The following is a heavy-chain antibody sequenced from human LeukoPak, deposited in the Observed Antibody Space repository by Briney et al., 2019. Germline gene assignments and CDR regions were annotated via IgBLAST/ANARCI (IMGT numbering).Heavy chain of an antibody. CDR3: VTDLVIKGYFDY. Sequence: KTGGSLRLSCAASGFTFSNVWMSWVRQVPGKGLEWVGRIRRKTDGETTDHAAPVKGRFTISRDDSKNTLYLQMNSLKTEDTAVYYCVTDLVIKGYFDYRGQGALVTVSS. V-gene: IGHV3-15*01. CDR2: IRRKTDGETT. CDR1: GFTFSNVW. D-gene: IGHD2-21*01. J-gene: IGHJ4*02.